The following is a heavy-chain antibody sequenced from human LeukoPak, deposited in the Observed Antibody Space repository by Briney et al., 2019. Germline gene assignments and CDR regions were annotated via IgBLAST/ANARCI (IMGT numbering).Heavy chain of an antibody. D-gene: IGHD5-24*01. Sequence: KSSETLSLTCAVYGGSFSGYYWSWIRQPPGKGLEWIGEINHSGSTNYNPSLKSRVTISVDTSKNQFSLKLSSVTAADTAFYYCARDGYHDYWGPGKLVTISS. J-gene: IGHJ4*02. CDR2: INHSGST. V-gene: IGHV4-34*01. CDR1: GGSFSGYY. CDR3: ARDGYHDY.